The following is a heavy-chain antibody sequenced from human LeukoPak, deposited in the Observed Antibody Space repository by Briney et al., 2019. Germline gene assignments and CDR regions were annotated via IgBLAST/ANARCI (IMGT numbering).Heavy chain of an antibody. J-gene: IGHJ4*02. CDR1: AYSISSGYY. CDR3: ARQYTSGSGYYFDY. V-gene: IGHV4-38-2*01. Sequence: SEALSLTCAVSAYSISSGYYWGWIRQPPGKGLEWIASIYHSGITYYNPSLKSRVTISVDTSKNHFSLKVSSVTAADSAVYYCARQYTSGSGYYFDYWGQGALVSVSS. CDR2: IYHSGIT. D-gene: IGHD6-25*01.